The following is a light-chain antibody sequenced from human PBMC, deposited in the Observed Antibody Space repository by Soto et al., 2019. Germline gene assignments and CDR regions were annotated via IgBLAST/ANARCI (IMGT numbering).Light chain of an antibody. Sequence: DIPMTQSPSSLSASVGDRVTITCQASQDITNYLNWYQQKPGKAPKLLIYDASNLETGVPSRFSGSASGTDFSFTISSLQPEDFATYYCQQYANLPNTFGRGTKLEIK. J-gene: IGKJ2*01. CDR2: DAS. V-gene: IGKV1-33*01. CDR1: QDITNY. CDR3: QQYANLPNT.